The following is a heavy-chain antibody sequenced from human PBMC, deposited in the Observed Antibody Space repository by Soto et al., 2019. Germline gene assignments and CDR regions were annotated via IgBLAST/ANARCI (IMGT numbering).Heavy chain of an antibody. D-gene: IGHD1-1*01. CDR1: GFTFNNYW. Sequence: GGSLRLSCASSGFTFNNYWMNWVRQAPGKGLVWVSRINTDGSRTNYADSVKGRFTISRDNAKNTLYLQMDSLRAENTAVYYCAKVATGSYNWFDPWGQGTLVTVSS. V-gene: IGHV3-74*01. CDR2: INTDGSRT. CDR3: AKVATGSYNWFDP. J-gene: IGHJ5*02.